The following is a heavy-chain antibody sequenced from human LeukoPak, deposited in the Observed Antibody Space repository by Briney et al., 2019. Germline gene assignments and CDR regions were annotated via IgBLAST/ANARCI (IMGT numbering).Heavy chain of an antibody. V-gene: IGHV3-74*01. CDR1: GFTFSSSW. Sequence: EGSLRLSCAASGFTFSSSWMHWVRQAPGKGLVWVSRITRDGSSTTYADSVKGRFTISRDNAKNSLYLQMNSLRAEDTAVYYCARSNGMDVWGQGTTVTVSS. J-gene: IGHJ6*02. CDR3: ARSNGMDV. CDR2: ITRDGSST.